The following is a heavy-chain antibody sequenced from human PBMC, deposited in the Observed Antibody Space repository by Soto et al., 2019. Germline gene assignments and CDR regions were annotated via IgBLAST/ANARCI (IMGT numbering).Heavy chain of an antibody. D-gene: IGHD4-17*01. CDR1: GFTFSSYA. Sequence: GGSLRLSCAASGFTFSSYAMTWVRQAPGKGLEWVSAISGSGGSTYYADSVKGGFTISRDNSKNTLYLQMNSLRAEDTAVYYCARRPPTVTTSGVYYYYYYMDVWGKGTTVTVSS. V-gene: IGHV3-23*01. CDR2: ISGSGGST. J-gene: IGHJ6*03. CDR3: ARRPPTVTTSGVYYYYYYMDV.